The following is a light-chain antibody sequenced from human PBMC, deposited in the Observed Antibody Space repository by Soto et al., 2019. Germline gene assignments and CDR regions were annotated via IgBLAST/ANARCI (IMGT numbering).Light chain of an antibody. J-gene: IGKJ1*01. V-gene: IGKV3-20*01. CDR3: QQYSYSPPWT. CDR2: DAS. CDR1: QSVSSSY. Sequence: EIVLTQSPATLSLSPGERATLSCRASQSVSSSYLAWYQQKPDQAPRLLIYDASNRATGIPDRFSGSGSGTDFTLTISRLEPEDSAVYYCQQYSYSPPWTFGQGTKVDIK.